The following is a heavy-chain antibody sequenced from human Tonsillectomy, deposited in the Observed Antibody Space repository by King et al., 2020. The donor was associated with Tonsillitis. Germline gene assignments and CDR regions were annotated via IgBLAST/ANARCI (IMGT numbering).Heavy chain of an antibody. D-gene: IGHD6-19*01. J-gene: IGHJ4*02. CDR2: IYGDGSNT. Sequence: DVQLVESGGGLVQPGGSLRLSCAASGFTFSSYAMSWVRQPPGKGLEGVSVIYGDGSNTFYADSVKGRFTISRDNSKNTLYLQMNSLRAEDTAIYYCAKVPYGSGWYYFDYWGQGTLLTVSS. CDR3: AKVPYGSGWYYFDY. V-gene: IGHV3-23*03. CDR1: GFTFSSYA.